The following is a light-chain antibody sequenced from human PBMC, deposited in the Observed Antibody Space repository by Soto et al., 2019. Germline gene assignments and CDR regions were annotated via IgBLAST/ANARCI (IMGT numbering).Light chain of an antibody. V-gene: IGLV2-23*01. CDR1: STDFENYNL. CDR3: SSYAGSSDRVV. J-gene: IGLJ2*01. CDR2: EGT. Sequence: QSVLTQPASVSVYPGQSITISCTRSSTDFENYNLVSWYQHCPDKAPKLIIYEGTKRPSEISDRFSGSESDTTASLIISGLQPEDEADYYCSSYAGSSDRVVFGGGTKLTVL.